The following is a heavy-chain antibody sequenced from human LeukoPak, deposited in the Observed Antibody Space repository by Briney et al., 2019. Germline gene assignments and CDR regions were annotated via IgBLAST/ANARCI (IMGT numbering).Heavy chain of an antibody. J-gene: IGHJ5*02. V-gene: IGHV4-34*01. Sequence: SETLSLTCAVYGGSFSAYYWTWIRQPPGKGLEWIGEINHSGSSNYNSSLRSRVTISVDTSYKQFSLRLSSVTDADTAVYYCAPRGDIEHSYVYGKWFDPWGQGTRVTVSS. CDR1: GGSFSAYY. D-gene: IGHD5-18*01. CDR2: INHSGSS. CDR3: APRGDIEHSYVYGKWFDP.